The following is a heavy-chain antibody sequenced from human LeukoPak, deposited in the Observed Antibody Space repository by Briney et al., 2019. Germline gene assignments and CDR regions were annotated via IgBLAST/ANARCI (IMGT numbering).Heavy chain of an antibody. D-gene: IGHD6-13*01. J-gene: IGHJ4*02. Sequence: SETLSLTCTVSGGSVSSGSYYWSWIRQPPGKGLEWIGYIYYSGSTNYNPSLKSRVTISVDTSKNQFSLKLSSVTAADTAVYYCARVVAIAAAGTDYFDYWGQGTLVTVSS. CDR2: IYYSGST. CDR3: ARVVAIAAAGTDYFDY. CDR1: GGSVSSGSYY. V-gene: IGHV4-61*01.